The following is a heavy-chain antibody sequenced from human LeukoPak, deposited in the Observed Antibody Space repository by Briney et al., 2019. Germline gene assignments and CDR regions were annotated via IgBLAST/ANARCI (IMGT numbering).Heavy chain of an antibody. CDR1: GYTFTSYG. V-gene: IGHV1-18*01. CDR3: ARIWVYYYGSGSYPDY. D-gene: IGHD3-10*01. J-gene: IGHJ4*02. Sequence: GASVKVSCKASGYTFTSYGISWVRQAPGQGLEWMGWISAYNGNTNYAQKLQVRVTMTTDTSTSTAYMELRSLRSDDTAVYYCARIWVYYYGSGSYPDYWGQGTLVTVSS. CDR2: ISAYNGNT.